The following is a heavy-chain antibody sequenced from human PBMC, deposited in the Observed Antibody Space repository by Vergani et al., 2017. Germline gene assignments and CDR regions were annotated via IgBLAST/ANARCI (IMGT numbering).Heavy chain of an antibody. CDR3: ASKRGACRAAYCHSYDF. J-gene: IGHJ4*02. CDR1: GDSVISTDYH. CDR2: MEYSGTT. V-gene: IGHV4-39*01. Sequence: QVQLQESGPGLVKPSETLSLTCTVSGDSVISTDYHWGWIRQPQGKGLEWIGSMEYSGTTSYNPSLESRISISFEKTKNQLSFRLTSVTAAATAVYYCASKRGACRAAYCHSYDFWGPGTLVGVSS. D-gene: IGHD2-15*01.